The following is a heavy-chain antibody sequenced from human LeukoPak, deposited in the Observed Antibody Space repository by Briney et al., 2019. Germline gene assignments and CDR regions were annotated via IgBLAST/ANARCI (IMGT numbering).Heavy chain of an antibody. J-gene: IGHJ3*02. CDR1: GYTFTSYY. CDR2: INPNSGGT. Sequence: GASVKVSCKASGYTFTSYYFHWVRQAPGQGLEWMGWINPNSGGTNYAQKFQGRVTMTRDTSISTAYMELSRLRSEDTAVYYCARVKAGGTMVRGVIIRDAFDIWGQGTMVTVSS. V-gene: IGHV1-2*02. CDR3: ARVKAGGTMVRGVIIRDAFDI. D-gene: IGHD3-10*01.